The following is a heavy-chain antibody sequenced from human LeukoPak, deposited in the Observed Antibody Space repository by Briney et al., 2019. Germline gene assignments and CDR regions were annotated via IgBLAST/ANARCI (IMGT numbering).Heavy chain of an antibody. CDR2: ISYDGTDK. CDR3: ARGSIDWQAVAFDC. CDR1: GFIFSPYT. J-gene: IGHJ4*02. Sequence: GGSLRLSCAASGFIFSPYTMHWVRQAPGKGLEWVALISYDGTDKYYADSEKGRFTISRDNSKNTLYLQTNSLRTEDTAVYYCARGSIDWQAVAFDCWGQGTLVTVSS. V-gene: IGHV3-30*04. D-gene: IGHD2-21*01.